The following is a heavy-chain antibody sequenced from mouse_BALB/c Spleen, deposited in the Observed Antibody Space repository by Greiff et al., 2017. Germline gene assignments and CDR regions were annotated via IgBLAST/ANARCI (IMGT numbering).Heavy chain of an antibody. J-gene: IGHJ2*01. V-gene: IGHV1-69*02. CDR1: GYTFTSYW. D-gene: IGHD2-4*01. CDR3: TRSPYDYDGFDY. CDR2: IYPSDSYT. Sequence: QVQLQQPGAELVRPGASVKLSCKASGYTFTSYWINWVKQRPGQGLEWIGNIYPSDSYTNYNQKFKDKATLTVDKSSSTAYMQLSSPTSEDSAVYYCTRSPYDYDGFDYWGQGTTLTVSS.